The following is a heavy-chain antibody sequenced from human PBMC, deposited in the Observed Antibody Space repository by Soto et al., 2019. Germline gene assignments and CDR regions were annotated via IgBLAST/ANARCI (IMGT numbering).Heavy chain of an antibody. CDR2: LNMKKTFI. CDR3: ARGRGRVVGGGYYGLEV. Sequence: EAQLEESGGGLVKPGGSLRLSWAASGFTFSDYSMVWVRQASGEGLEWVASLNMKKTFIDYADSVKGRFTISRDDAKNSLFLQMNSLRVEDTAVYYCARGRGRVVGGGYYGLEVWGQGTTVAVSS. V-gene: IGHV3-21*06. D-gene: IGHD2-2*01. J-gene: IGHJ6*02. CDR1: GFTFSDYS.